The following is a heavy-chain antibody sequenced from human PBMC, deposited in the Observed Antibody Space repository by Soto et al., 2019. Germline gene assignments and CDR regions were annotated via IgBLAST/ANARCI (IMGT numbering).Heavy chain of an antibody. CDR1: GYSFDTYW. D-gene: IGHD6-13*01. Sequence: RGESLKISCKASGYSFDTYWINWVRQTPGKGLEWMGRIDPSDFKTKYSPSLEGHITISVDKSINTAYLQWSSLRTSDTAMYYCARRIAAAGGYYYYAFDVWGPGTAVTVS. CDR2: IDPSDFKT. V-gene: IGHV5-10-1*01. J-gene: IGHJ6*02. CDR3: ARRIAAAGGYYYYAFDV.